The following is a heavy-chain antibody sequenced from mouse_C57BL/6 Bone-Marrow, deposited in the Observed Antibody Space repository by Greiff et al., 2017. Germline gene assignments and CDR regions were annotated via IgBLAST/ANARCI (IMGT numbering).Heavy chain of an antibody. Sequence: EVQLQQSGPVLVKPGASVKMSCKASGYTFTDYYMNWVKQSHGKSLEWIGVINPYNGGTSYNQKFKGKATLTVDKSSSTAYMELNSLTSEYSAVYYCARDGYVFAYWGQGTLVTVSA. V-gene: IGHV1-19*01. CDR3: ARDGYVFAY. J-gene: IGHJ3*01. CDR2: INPYNGGT. D-gene: IGHD2-2*01. CDR1: GYTFTDYY.